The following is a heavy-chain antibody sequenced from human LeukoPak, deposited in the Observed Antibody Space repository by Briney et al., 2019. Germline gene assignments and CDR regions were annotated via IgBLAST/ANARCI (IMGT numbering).Heavy chain of an antibody. CDR1: GFTFSDHY. Sequence: GGSLRLSCAASGFTFSDHYMDWVRQAPGKGLEWVGRTRNKANSYTTEYAASVKGRFTISRDDSKNSLYLQMNSLRSEDTAVYYCARDGIAAAGTVDYWGQGTLVTVSS. V-gene: IGHV3-72*01. CDR3: ARDGIAAAGTVDY. CDR2: TRNKANSYTT. J-gene: IGHJ4*02. D-gene: IGHD6-13*01.